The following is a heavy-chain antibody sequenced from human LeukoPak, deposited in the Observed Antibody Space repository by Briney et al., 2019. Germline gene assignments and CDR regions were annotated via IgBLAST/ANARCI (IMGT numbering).Heavy chain of an antibody. D-gene: IGHD3-3*01. CDR3: ARFGGPHAFDI. J-gene: IGHJ3*02. Sequence: SETLSLTCTVSGDSIRSSYWSWIRQSPGKGLEWIGFIYNTGSTDYNPSLKSRVTISVDTSKNQFSLKLRSVTAADTAVYYCARFGGPHAFDIWGQGTMVTVSS. V-gene: IGHV4-59*01. CDR2: IYNTGST. CDR1: GDSIRSSY.